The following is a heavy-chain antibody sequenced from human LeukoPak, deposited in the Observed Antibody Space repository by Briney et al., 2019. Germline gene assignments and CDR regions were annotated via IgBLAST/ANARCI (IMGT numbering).Heavy chain of an antibody. Sequence: SETLSLTCTVSGGSISSSSYCWGWIRQPPGKGLEWIVSIYYSGSTYSTPSLKTRVTISVDTSKNQFSLKLSSVTAADTAVYYCARRTGYSSSWYYFDYWGQGTLVTVSS. V-gene: IGHV4-39*01. J-gene: IGHJ4*02. D-gene: IGHD6-13*01. CDR2: IYYSGST. CDR3: ARRTGYSSSWYYFDY. CDR1: GGSISSSSYC.